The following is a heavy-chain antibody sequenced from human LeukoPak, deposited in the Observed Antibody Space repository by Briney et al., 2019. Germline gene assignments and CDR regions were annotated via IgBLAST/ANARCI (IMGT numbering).Heavy chain of an antibody. CDR1: GFTFDDYA. V-gene: IGHV3-43*02. J-gene: IGHJ6*02. D-gene: IGHD1-26*01. CDR3: AKAGMGATLYYGMDV. CDR2: IRGDGGST. Sequence: GGSLRLSCAASGFTFDDYAMHWVRQAAGKGLEWDSLIRGDGGSTYYADSVKGRFTISRDNSKNSLYLQMNSLRTEDTALYYCAKAGMGATLYYGMDVWGQGTTVTVSS.